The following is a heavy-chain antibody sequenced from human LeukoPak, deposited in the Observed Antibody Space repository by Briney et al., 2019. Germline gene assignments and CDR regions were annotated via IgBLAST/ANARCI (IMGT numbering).Heavy chain of an antibody. V-gene: IGHV3-21*01. CDR2: ISSSSSYR. D-gene: IGHD6-19*01. Sequence: GGSLRLSCAASGFTFSSYSMNWLRQAPGKGLEWVSSISSSSSYRYYADSVKSRFTISRDNAKNSLYLQMNSLRAEDTAVYYCARSQWLATPDYVDYWGQGTLVTVSS. J-gene: IGHJ4*02. CDR1: GFTFSSYS. CDR3: ARSQWLATPDYVDY.